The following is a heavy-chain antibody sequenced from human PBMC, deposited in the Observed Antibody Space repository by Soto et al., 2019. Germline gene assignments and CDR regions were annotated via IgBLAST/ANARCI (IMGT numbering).Heavy chain of an antibody. CDR2: IYPGDSDT. D-gene: IGHD1-7*01. CDR1: GYSFTSYW. J-gene: IGHJ4*02. Sequence: GESLKISCKDSGYSFTSYWIGWVHQMPGKGLEWMGMIYPGDSDTRYSPSFQGQVTISADKSISTAYLQWSSLKASDTAKYYCARLEITGTTIDYWGQGTLVTVSS. CDR3: ARLEITGTTIDY. V-gene: IGHV5-51*07.